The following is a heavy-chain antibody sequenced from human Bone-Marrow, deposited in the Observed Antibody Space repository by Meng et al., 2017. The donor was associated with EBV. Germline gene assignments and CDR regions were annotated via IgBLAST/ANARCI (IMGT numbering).Heavy chain of an antibody. J-gene: IGHJ1*01. Sequence: VPLVQSGAEVKKPGASVKASCKAPGYTLTGYYMHWGRQAPGQGLEWMGIINPSGGSTSYAQKFQGRVTMTRDTSTSTVYMELSSLRSEDTAVYYCASGVEMATIGAEYFQHWGQGTLVTVSS. V-gene: IGHV1-46*01. CDR2: INPSGGST. CDR3: ASGVEMATIGAEYFQH. CDR1: GYTLTGYY. D-gene: IGHD5-24*01.